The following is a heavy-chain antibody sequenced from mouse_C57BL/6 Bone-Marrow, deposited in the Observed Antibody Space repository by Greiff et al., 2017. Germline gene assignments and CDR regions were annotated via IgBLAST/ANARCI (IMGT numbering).Heavy chain of an antibody. CDR2: ISDGGSYT. D-gene: IGHD1-1*01. J-gene: IGHJ3*01. CDR1: GFTFSSYA. V-gene: IGHV5-4*01. Sequence: VQLKESGGGLVKPGGSLKLSCAASGFTFSSYAMSWVRQTPEKRLEWVATISDGGSYTYYPDNVKGRFTISRDNAKNNLYLQMSHLKSEDTAMYYCARENYGSRGFAYWGQGTLVTVSA. CDR3: ARENYGSRGFAY.